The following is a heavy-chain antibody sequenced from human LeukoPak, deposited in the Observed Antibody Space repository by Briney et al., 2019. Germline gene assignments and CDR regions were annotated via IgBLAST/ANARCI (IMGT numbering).Heavy chain of an antibody. CDR1: GFTFSSYS. CDR2: IYFSGTT. D-gene: IGHD3-22*01. V-gene: IGHV4-39*07. J-gene: IGHJ4*02. Sequence: GSLRLSCAASGFTFSSYSMNWVRQAPGKGLEWIGSIYFSGTTYYNPSLQSRVTISVDTAKNQFSLKVTSVTAADTAAYYCARDQVDYEIPDHFDYWGKGTLVTVSS. CDR3: ARDQVDYEIPDHFDY.